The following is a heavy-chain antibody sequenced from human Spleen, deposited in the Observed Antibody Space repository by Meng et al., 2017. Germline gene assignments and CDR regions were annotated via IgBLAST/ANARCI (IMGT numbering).Heavy chain of an antibody. D-gene: IGHD3-3*01. CDR2: VNPSGGST. J-gene: IGHJ4*02. CDR3: ARDLGWELFDY. Sequence: ASVKVSCKASGYTFSSYYMHWVRQAPGQGLEWMGIVNPSGGSTTYAEKFQGRVTMTRDTSTSTVYMELSSLRSDDTAVYYCARDLGWELFDYWGQGALVTVSS. V-gene: IGHV1-46*01. CDR1: GYTFSSYY.